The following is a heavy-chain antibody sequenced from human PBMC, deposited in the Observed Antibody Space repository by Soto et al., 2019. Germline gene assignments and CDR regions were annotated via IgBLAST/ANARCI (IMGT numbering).Heavy chain of an antibody. CDR1: GFTFCSHA. CDR2: VDGSGGDT. J-gene: IGHJ4*02. D-gene: IGHD2-8*01. V-gene: IGHV3-23*01. CDR3: AKEIFAAAYAATSAFDL. Sequence: GGSRKLSCAASGFTFCSHAMGWLRQAPGTGPEWVAFVDGSGGDTSYADSVKGRFTISRDNSDNSLFLDMNSLRAEDTGRYFCAKEIFAAAYAATSAFDLWGQGT.